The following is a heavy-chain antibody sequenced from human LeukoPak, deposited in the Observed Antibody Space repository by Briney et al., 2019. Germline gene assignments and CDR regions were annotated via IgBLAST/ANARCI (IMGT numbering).Heavy chain of an antibody. CDR2: ISAYNGNT. D-gene: IGHD6-13*01. J-gene: IGHJ4*02. Sequence: GASVKVSCKASGYTFTSYGISWVRQAPRQGLEWMGWISAYNGNTNYAQKPQGRVTMTTDTSTSTAYMELRSLRSDDTAVYYCAREVRWAAGTSRRKYDYWGQGTLVTVSS. V-gene: IGHV1-18*01. CDR3: AREVRWAAGTSRRKYDY. CDR1: GYTFTSYG.